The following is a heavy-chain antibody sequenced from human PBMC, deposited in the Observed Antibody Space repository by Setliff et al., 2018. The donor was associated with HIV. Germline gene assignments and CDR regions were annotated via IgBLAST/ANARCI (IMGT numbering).Heavy chain of an antibody. V-gene: IGHV4-39*01. D-gene: IGHD7-27*01. J-gene: IGHJ6*03. CDR1: GDSISSSIYY. CDR2: VYYGGST. Sequence: SETLSLTCAVSGDSISSSIYYWGWIRQPPGKGLEWIGSVYYGGSTYYNPSLKSRDTISVDTSKNQFSLKLSSVTAADTAGYYCASGLTRGGYYYYFYMDVWGKGTTVTVSS. CDR3: ASGLTRGGYYYYFYMDV.